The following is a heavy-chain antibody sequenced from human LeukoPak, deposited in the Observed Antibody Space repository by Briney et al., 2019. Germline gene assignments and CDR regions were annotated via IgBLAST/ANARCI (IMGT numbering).Heavy chain of an antibody. CDR1: GGSISSGGYY. J-gene: IGHJ4*02. V-gene: IGHV4-31*03. Sequence: SQTLSLTCTVSGGSISSGGYYWSWIRQHPGKGLEWIGYIYYSGSTYYNPSLKSRVTISVDTSKNQFSLKLRSVTAADTAVYYCARRLGGSGSYYYWGQGTLVTVSS. CDR2: IYYSGST. CDR3: ARRLGGSGSYYY. D-gene: IGHD3-10*01.